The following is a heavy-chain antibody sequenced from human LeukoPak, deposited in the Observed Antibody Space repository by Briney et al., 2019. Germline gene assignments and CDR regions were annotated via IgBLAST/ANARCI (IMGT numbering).Heavy chain of an antibody. J-gene: IGHJ3*02. CDR2: AYHSGIT. CDR3: ARFHTHYAFDI. V-gene: IGHV4-38-2*01. Sequence: PSGTLSLTCVVSGYSITNDYYRAWIRQPPGKGLEWIGIAYHSGITFYNPSLKSRVTISIDTSKNQFSLNLNSVTAADAALYYCARFHTHYAFDIWGQGAMVTVSS. CDR1: GYSITNDYY.